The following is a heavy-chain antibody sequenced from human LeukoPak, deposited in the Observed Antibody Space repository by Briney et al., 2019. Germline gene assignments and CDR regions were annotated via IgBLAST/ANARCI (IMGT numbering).Heavy chain of an antibody. Sequence: GESLKISCKGSGYIFTSYWIGWVRQLPGKGLEWMGIIYPGDSDTRYSPSFQGQVTISADKSISTAYLQWSSLKASDTAMYYCARRGIAVGEGTYFDYWGQGTLVTVSS. J-gene: IGHJ4*02. CDR3: ARRGIAVGEGTYFDY. V-gene: IGHV5-51*01. D-gene: IGHD6-19*01. CDR1: GYIFTSYW. CDR2: IYPGDSDT.